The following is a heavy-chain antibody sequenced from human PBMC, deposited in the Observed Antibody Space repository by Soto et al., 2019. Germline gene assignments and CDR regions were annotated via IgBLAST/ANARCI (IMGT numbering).Heavy chain of an antibody. Sequence: EVQLLEAGGDLGPPGGSLSLSCAVSGFTFSSFSMTWVRQAPGKGLEWVATLSASGDTTHYADSVTGRFIISRDNSKNSLYLQMNSLRAEDTAIYYCAKDRSLYSTDWYADFWGQGTLVTVSP. D-gene: IGHD6-19*01. CDR2: LSASGDTT. J-gene: IGHJ4*02. CDR3: AKDRSLYSTDWYADF. V-gene: IGHV3-23*01. CDR1: GFTFSSFS.